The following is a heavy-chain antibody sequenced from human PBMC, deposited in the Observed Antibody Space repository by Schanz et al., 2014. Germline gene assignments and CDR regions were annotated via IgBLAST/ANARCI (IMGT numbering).Heavy chain of an antibody. J-gene: IGHJ6*03. Sequence: VQLVESGGGLVKPGGSLRLSCAASGLTFSDYYMSWVRQAPGKGLEWVSGLTEGGGGTYYTDAVKGRFTISRDNPKKTLYLQMNSLRAEDTAVYYCARDHQWLARYYMDVWGKGTTVTVSS. V-gene: IGHV3-66*01. CDR2: TEGGGGT. CDR3: ARDHQWLARYYMDV. CDR1: GLTFSDYY. D-gene: IGHD6-19*01.